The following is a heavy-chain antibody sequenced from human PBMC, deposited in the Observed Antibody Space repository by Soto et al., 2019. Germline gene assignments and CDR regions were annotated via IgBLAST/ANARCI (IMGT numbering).Heavy chain of an antibody. Sequence: CGSLRLSCASSEFTVSINYMSWVRQAPGKGLEWVSVIYSGGSTYYADSVKGRFTISRDNSKNTLYLQMNSLRAEDTAVYYCASGVRSGEYYFDYWGQGTLVTVSS. J-gene: IGHJ4*02. V-gene: IGHV3-53*01. CDR3: ASGVRSGEYYFDY. CDR2: IYSGGST. D-gene: IGHD2-15*01. CDR1: EFTVSINY.